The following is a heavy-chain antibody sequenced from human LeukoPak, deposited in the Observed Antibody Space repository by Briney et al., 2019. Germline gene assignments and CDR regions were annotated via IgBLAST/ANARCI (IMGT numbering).Heavy chain of an antibody. CDR2: LYYSGST. D-gene: IGHD5-12*01. CDR1: GGSVSNGNYY. V-gene: IGHV4-61*01. Sequence: SETLSLTCTVSGGSVSNGNYYWSWLRQPPGKGLEWIGYLYYSGSTNYNPSLKSRVTISIDTSKNQFSLKLSSVTAADTAVYYCARDRVGGYDYAYFDLWGRGTLVTVSS. J-gene: IGHJ2*01. CDR3: ARDRVGGYDYAYFDL.